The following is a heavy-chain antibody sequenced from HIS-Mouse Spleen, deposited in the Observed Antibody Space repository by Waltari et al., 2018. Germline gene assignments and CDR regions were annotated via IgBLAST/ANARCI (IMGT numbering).Heavy chain of an antibody. V-gene: IGHV4-39*07. Sequence: QLQLQESGPGLVKPSATLSRTCTVSGVSISSSSYYWGGIRQPPGKGLECIGCIYYSGSTYYHPSLKSRVTISVDTSKNQFSLKLSSVTAADTAVYYCAREIPYSSSWYDWYFDLWGRGTLVTVSS. CDR3: AREIPYSSSWYDWYFDL. J-gene: IGHJ2*01. CDR1: GVSISSSSYY. D-gene: IGHD6-13*01. CDR2: IYYSGST.